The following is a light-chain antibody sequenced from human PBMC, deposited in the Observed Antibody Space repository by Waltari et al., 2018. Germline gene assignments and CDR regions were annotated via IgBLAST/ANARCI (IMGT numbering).Light chain of an antibody. CDR3: QHRISWPYT. CDR2: DAN. CDR1: QSVRGY. V-gene: IGKV3-11*01. Sequence: EIAFTQSPATLSLSPGERATLACRATQSVRGYLAWYQQRPGQAPRLLIYDANHRATGIPARFSGSGSGTDFTLTISSLEPEDFVVYYCQHRISWPYTFGQGTKLQI. J-gene: IGKJ2*01.